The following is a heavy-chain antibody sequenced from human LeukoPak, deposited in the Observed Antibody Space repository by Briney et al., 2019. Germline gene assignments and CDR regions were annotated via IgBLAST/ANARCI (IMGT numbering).Heavy chain of an antibody. CDR2: ISGNGGST. J-gene: IGHJ4*02. V-gene: IGHV3-23*01. CDR1: GFTFSSYP. D-gene: IGHD6-13*01. CDR3: TKEAYSSSWYYFDY. Sequence: GGSLRLSCAASGFTFSSYPMHWVRQAPGKGLEWVSTISGNGGSTYYADSVKGRFTISRDNSKNTLYLQMNSLRAEDTAVYHCTKEAYSSSWYYFDYWGQGTLVTVSS.